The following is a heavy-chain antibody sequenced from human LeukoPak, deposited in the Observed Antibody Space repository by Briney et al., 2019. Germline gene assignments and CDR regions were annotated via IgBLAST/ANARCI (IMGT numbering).Heavy chain of an antibody. V-gene: IGHV3-53*01. CDR2: IDRGGST. J-gene: IGHJ4*02. CDR1: GFIVTGNY. D-gene: IGHD3-22*01. Sequence: GGSLRLSCAASGFIVTGNYMNWVRQAPGKGLEWVSVIDRGGSTYYADSVKGRFTISRDNSKNTLYLQMKSLRAEDTAVYYCASGVEDYDSSGYYYGTFDYWGQGTLVTVSS. CDR3: ASGVEDYDSSGYYYGTFDY.